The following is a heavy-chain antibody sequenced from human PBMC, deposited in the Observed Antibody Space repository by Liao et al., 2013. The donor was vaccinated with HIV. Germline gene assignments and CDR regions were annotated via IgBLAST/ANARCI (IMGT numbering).Heavy chain of an antibody. Sequence: QVQLQESGPGLVKPSQTLSLKCTVSGGSISSADYYWSWIRQPPGKGLEWIGYIYYSGTTHYNPSLESRVAMSLDTSKNQFSLKLNSLTAADTAIYFCARESGVIDAFDIWGQGTMVTVSS. CDR3: ARESGVIDAFDI. CDR1: GGSISSADYY. D-gene: IGHD1-26*01. J-gene: IGHJ3*02. V-gene: IGHV4-30-4*08. CDR2: IYYSGTT.